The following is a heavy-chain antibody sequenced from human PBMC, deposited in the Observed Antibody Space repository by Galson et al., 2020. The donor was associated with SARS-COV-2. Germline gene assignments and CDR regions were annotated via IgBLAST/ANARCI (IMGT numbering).Heavy chain of an antibody. CDR1: GFAFSNYV. D-gene: IGHD2-15*01. CDR2: ISGSGAGT. V-gene: IGHV3-23*01. J-gene: IGHJ5*02. CDR3: AKVVSSYCSGGSGSPAMWFDA. Sequence: GGSLRLSCAASGFAFSNYVMSWVRQAPGKGLEWVSAISGSGAGTYYADSVKGRFTISRDNSKNTVYLQMKSLRAGDTAAYFCAKVVSSYCSGGSGSPAMWFDAWGQGTLGTVSS.